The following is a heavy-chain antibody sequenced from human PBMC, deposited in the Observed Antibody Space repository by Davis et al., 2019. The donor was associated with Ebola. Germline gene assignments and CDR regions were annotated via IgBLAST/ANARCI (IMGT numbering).Heavy chain of an antibody. D-gene: IGHD5-18*01. Sequence: GESLKISCAASGFTFSSYGMHWVRQAPGKGLEWVAVIWYDGSNKYYADSVKGRFTISRDNSKNTLYLQMNSLRAEDTAVYYCARCSYGYGMDVWGQGTTVTVSS. CDR3: ARCSYGYGMDV. V-gene: IGHV3-33*01. J-gene: IGHJ6*02. CDR1: GFTFSSYG. CDR2: IWYDGSNK.